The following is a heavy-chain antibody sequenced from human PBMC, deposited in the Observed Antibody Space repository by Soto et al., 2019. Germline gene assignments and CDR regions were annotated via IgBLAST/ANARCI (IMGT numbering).Heavy chain of an antibody. CDR3: AKGSPENIVATITNDY. CDR1: GFTFSSYA. J-gene: IGHJ4*02. V-gene: IGHV3-23*01. CDR2: ISGSGGST. Sequence: GGSLRLSCAASGFTFSSYAMSWVRQAPGKGLEWVSAISGSGGSTYYADSVKGRFTISRDNSKNTLYLQMNSLRAEDTAVYYCAKGSPENIVATITNDYWGQGTLVTVSS. D-gene: IGHD5-12*01.